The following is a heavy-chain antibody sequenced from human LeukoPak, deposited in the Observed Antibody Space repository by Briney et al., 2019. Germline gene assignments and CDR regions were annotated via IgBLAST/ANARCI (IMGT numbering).Heavy chain of an antibody. Sequence: GGSLRLSCATSGFTLSSFGMYWVRQAPGKGLEWVAFTRYDGRTEYYADSVKGRFTFSRDNRRNTVYLQMNGLRPEDTAVYYCAELGITMIGGVWGKGTTVTISS. J-gene: IGHJ6*04. D-gene: IGHD3-10*02. CDR1: GFTLSSFG. CDR2: TRYDGRTE. V-gene: IGHV3-30*02. CDR3: AELGITMIGGV.